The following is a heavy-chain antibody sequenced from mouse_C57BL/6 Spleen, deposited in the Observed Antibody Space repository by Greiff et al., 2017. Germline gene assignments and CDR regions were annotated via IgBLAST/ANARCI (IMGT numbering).Heavy chain of an antibody. CDR2: IYPGDGDT. CDR1: GYAFSSSW. Sequence: QVQLQQSGPELVKPGASVTISCKASGYAFSSSWMNWVKQRPGKGLEWIGRIYPGDGDTNYNGKFKGKATLTADKSSSTAYMQLSSLTSEDSAVYFCARNYDYDGVFDYWGQGTTLTVSS. CDR3: ARNYDYDGVFDY. J-gene: IGHJ2*01. D-gene: IGHD2-4*01. V-gene: IGHV1-82*01.